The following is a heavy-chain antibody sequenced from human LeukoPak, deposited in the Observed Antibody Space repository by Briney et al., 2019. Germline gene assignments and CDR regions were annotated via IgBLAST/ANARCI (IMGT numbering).Heavy chain of an antibody. J-gene: IGHJ6*03. CDR2: ISSTGSPI. CDR3: ARGRVGTTTLSYYMDV. V-gene: IGHV3-11*04. D-gene: IGHD1-26*01. CDR1: GFTFSDYY. Sequence: GGSLRLSCAASGFTFSDYYMSWIRQAPGKGLEWVSYISSTGSPIYYADSVKGRFTISRDNAKNSLYLQMNSLRAEDTAVYYCARGRVGTTTLSYYMDVWGKGTTVTVSS.